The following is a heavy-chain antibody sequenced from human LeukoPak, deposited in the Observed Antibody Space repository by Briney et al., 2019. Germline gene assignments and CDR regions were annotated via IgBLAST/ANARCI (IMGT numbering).Heavy chain of an antibody. CDR3: ARHYPYCSGGSCYLYYFDY. CDR2: IYYSGST. Sequence: SETLSLTCTVSGGSVSSSGYYWGWIRQPPGKGLEWIGSIYYSGSTYYNPSLKSRVSISVDTSKNQFSLKLSSVTAADTAVYYCARHYPYCSGGSCYLYYFDYWGQGTLVTVSS. J-gene: IGHJ4*02. CDR1: GGSVSSSGYY. V-gene: IGHV4-39*01. D-gene: IGHD2-15*01.